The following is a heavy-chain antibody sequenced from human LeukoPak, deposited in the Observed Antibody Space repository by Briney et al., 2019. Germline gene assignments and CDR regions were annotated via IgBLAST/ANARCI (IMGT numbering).Heavy chain of an antibody. V-gene: IGHV4-59*08. Sequence: TSETLPLTCTVSGGSISSYYWSWIRQPPGKGLELIGFIYYSGSTSYNPSLKSRVTISVDTSKSQFSLKLSSVIAADTAVYYCARRAYSSGFDYIDYWGQGTLVTVSS. J-gene: IGHJ4*02. CDR2: IYYSGST. D-gene: IGHD6-19*01. CDR3: ARRAYSSGFDYIDY. CDR1: GGSISSYY.